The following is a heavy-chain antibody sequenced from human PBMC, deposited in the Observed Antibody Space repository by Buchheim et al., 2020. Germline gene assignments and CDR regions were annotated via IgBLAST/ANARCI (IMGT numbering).Heavy chain of an antibody. Sequence: QVQLQESGPGLVKPSETLSLTCTVSGGSVSSGSYYWSWIRQPPGKGLEWIGYIYYSGSTNYNPPLKSRVTISVNPSKTQFSLKLSSVTAADTAVYYCARGPYDFWSGYYLEDYYYGMDVWGQGTT. J-gene: IGHJ6*02. CDR3: ARGPYDFWSGYYLEDYYYGMDV. V-gene: IGHV4-61*01. CDR1: GGSVSSGSYY. D-gene: IGHD3-3*01. CDR2: IYYSGST.